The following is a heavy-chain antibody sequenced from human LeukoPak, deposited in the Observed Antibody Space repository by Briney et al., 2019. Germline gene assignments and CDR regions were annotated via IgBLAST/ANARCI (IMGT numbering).Heavy chain of an antibody. CDR3: ARIRGYSGYDSRQRYLDY. CDR2: ISAYNGNT. J-gene: IGHJ4*02. D-gene: IGHD5-12*01. CDR1: GYTFTSYG. Sequence: ASVKVSCKASGYTFTSYGISWVRQAPGQGLEWMGWISAYNGNTNYAQKLQGRVTMTTDTSTSTAYMELRSLRSDDTAVYYCARIRGYSGYDSRQRYLDYWGQGTLVTVSS. V-gene: IGHV1-18*01.